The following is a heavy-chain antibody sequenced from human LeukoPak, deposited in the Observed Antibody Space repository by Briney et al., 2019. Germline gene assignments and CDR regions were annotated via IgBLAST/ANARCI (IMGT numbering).Heavy chain of an antibody. Sequence: SETLSLTCTLWSELIRPYHCMWLRQPPGKGPEWIAYIDYSGDTNYNPSLKSRVAISVDTSKNQFSLKLSSVTAADTAVYYCARDRRRDGRNALDMWGQGTMVTVSS. D-gene: IGHD1-14*01. J-gene: IGHJ3*02. V-gene: IGHV4-59*01. CDR1: SELIRPYH. CDR3: ARDRRRDGRNALDM. CDR2: IDYSGDT.